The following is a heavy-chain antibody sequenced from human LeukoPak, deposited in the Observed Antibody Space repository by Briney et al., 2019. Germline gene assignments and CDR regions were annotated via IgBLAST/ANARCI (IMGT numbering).Heavy chain of an antibody. V-gene: IGHV3-23*01. CDR3: ARQRIGRGCSSGWYFDY. CDR1: GFTFSSYA. CDR2: ISGSGGST. J-gene: IGHJ4*02. D-gene: IGHD6-19*01. Sequence: PGGSLRLSCAASGFTFSSYAMSWVRQAPGKGLEWVSAISGSGGSTYYADSVKGRFTISRDNSKNTLYLQMNSLRAEDTAVYCCARQRIGRGCSSGWYFDYWGQGTLVTVSS.